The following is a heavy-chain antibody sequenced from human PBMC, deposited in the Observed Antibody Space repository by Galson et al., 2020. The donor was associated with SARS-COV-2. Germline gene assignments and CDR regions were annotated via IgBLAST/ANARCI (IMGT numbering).Heavy chain of an antibody. CDR2: ISGRDNTT. V-gene: IGHV3-23*01. D-gene: IGHD5-18*01. CDR3: AKEGGYRYKSKAVVYGMDV. J-gene: IGHJ6*02. Sequence: GSLRPSCLVSALSFRPYAMSCVRHAPGKGLEWVSAISGRDNTTHYADSVKGRFTISRDNSKDTLYLQMNSLRVEDTAAYYCAKEGGYRYKSKAVVYGMDVWGQGTTVTVSS. CDR1: ALSFRPYA.